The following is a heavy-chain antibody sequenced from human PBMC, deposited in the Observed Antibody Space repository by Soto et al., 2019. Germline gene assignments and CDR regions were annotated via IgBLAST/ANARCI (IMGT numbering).Heavy chain of an antibody. J-gene: IGHJ4*02. CDR2: ISGSGGST. Sequence: GGSLRLSCAASGFTFSSYAMSWVRQAPGKGLEWVSAISGSGGSTYYADSVKGRFTISRDNSKNTLYLQMNSLRAEDTAVYYCAKDDYYDSSGYLEPIDYWGQGQWSPSPQ. CDR1: GFTFSSYA. CDR3: AKDDYYDSSGYLEPIDY. V-gene: IGHV3-23*01. D-gene: IGHD3-22*01.